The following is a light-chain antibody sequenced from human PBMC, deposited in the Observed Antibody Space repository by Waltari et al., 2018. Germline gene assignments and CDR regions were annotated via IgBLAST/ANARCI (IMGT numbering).Light chain of an antibody. Sequence: EIVLTQSPGTLPLSQGERAPRPCRASQSVSSSYLAWYQQNPGQAPRLLIYGASSRATGIPDRFSGSGSGTDFTLTISRLEPEDFAVYYCQQSRRWPQRTFGQGTKLEI. V-gene: IGKV3-20*01. CDR1: QSVSSSY. CDR2: GAS. J-gene: IGKJ2*01. CDR3: QQSRRWPQRT.